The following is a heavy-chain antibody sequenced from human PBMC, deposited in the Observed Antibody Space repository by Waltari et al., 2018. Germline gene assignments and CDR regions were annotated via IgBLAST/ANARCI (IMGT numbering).Heavy chain of an antibody. J-gene: IGHJ4*02. CDR1: GFTFSSYS. CDR2: ISSSSSYI. Sequence: EVQLVESGGGLVKPGGSLRLAGAAAGFTFSSYSMNWGRQAPGKGLEWVSSISSSSSYIYYADSVKDRFTISRDNAKNSLYLQMNSLRAEDTAVYYCARAITISSGGTDYWGQGILVTVSS. D-gene: IGHD3-9*01. V-gene: IGHV3-21*01. CDR3: ARAITISSGGTDY.